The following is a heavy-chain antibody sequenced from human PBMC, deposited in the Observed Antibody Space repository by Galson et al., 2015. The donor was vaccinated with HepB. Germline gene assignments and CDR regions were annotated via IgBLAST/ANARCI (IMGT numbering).Heavy chain of an antibody. D-gene: IGHD1-1*01. J-gene: IGHJ4*02. CDR1: GGAFRTST. Sequence: SVKVSCKASGGAFRTSTFSWVRQAPGQGLEWMGGITPFFGTAKYAQKFQGRVSIIADESTGTVFLEVTSLKFEDTAVYFCAREAMEAVANPVDSWGQGTPVIVSS. V-gene: IGHV1-69*13. CDR3: AREAMEAVANPVDS. CDR2: ITPFFGTA.